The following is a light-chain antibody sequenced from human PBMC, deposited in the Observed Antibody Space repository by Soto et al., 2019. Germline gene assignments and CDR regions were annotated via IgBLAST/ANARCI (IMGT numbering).Light chain of an antibody. V-gene: IGKV3-11*01. Sequence: EIVLTQSPATLSLSPGERATLSCRASQSVSSYLAWYQQKPGQAPRLLIYDASNRATGIPARFSGSGSGTAFTLTISSLETEDFAVYYCQPRSNWPSLTFGGGTKVEIK. CDR3: QPRSNWPSLT. J-gene: IGKJ4*01. CDR1: QSVSSY. CDR2: DAS.